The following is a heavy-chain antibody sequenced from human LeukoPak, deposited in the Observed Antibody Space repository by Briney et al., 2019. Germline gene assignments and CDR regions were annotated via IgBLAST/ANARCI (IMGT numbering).Heavy chain of an antibody. CDR2: IYYSGST. V-gene: IGHV4-59*01. J-gene: IGHJ4*02. D-gene: IGHD3-3*01. CDR1: GGSISSYY. CDR3: ARGPHYDFQLDY. Sequence: SETLSLTCTVSGGSISSYYWSWIRQPPGKGLEWIGYIYYSGSTNYNPSLKSRVTISVVTSKNQFSLKLSSVTAADTAVYYCARGPHYDFQLDYWGQGTLVTVSS.